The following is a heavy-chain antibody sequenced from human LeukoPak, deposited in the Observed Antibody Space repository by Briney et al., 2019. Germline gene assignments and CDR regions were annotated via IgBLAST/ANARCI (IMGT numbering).Heavy chain of an antibody. CDR3: AKVVQYTASTGTGLDC. V-gene: IGHV3-33*06. D-gene: IGHD6-13*01. CDR2: IWFDGSYI. J-gene: IGHJ4*02. CDR1: GFKFSNYG. Sequence: LSGRSLRLSCAASGFKFSNYGMHWVRQAPGKGLDWVAVIWFDGSYIYYGDSVRGRFTISRDNSKNTLYLQMNSLRAEDTAIYYCAKVVQYTASTGTGLDCWGQGTLVTVSS.